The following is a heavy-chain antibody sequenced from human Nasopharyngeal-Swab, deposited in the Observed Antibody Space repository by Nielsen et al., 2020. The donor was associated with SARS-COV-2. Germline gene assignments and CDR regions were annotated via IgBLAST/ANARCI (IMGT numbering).Heavy chain of an antibody. CDR2: ITWNGNSI. V-gene: IGHV3-9*01. Sequence: GGSLRLSCAASGFTFDDYAMHWVRQAPGKGLEWVSGITWNGNSIDYADSVKGRFTISRDNAKNSLYLQMNSLRTEDTALYYCAKAPVSVSVAGTFDYWGQGTLGNVSS. J-gene: IGHJ4*02. CDR1: GFTFDDYA. CDR3: AKAPVSVSVAGTFDY. D-gene: IGHD6-19*01.